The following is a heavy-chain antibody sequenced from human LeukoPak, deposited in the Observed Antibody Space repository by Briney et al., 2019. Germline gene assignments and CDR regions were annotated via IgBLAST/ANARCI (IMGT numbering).Heavy chain of an antibody. J-gene: IGHJ3*02. CDR1: GYSFTSYW. Sequence: GEPLKISCKGSGYSFTSYWIGWVRQMPGKGLEWMGIIYPGDSDTRYSPSFQGQVTISADKPISTAYLQWSSLKASDTAMYYCARRLYGSGRSGAFDIWGQGTMVTVSS. V-gene: IGHV5-51*01. D-gene: IGHD3-10*01. CDR3: ARRLYGSGRSGAFDI. CDR2: IYPGDSDT.